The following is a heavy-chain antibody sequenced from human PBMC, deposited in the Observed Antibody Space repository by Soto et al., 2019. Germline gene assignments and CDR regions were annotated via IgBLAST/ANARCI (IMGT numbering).Heavy chain of an antibody. D-gene: IGHD6-13*01. Sequence: GGSLRLSCAASGFTFSSYGMHWVRQAPGKGLEWVAVIWYDGSNKYYADSVKGRFTISRDNSKNTLYLQMNSLRAEDTAVYYCARGYSSSWVFDYWGQGXLVTVSS. CDR1: GFTFSSYG. V-gene: IGHV3-33*01. J-gene: IGHJ4*02. CDR2: IWYDGSNK. CDR3: ARGYSSSWVFDY.